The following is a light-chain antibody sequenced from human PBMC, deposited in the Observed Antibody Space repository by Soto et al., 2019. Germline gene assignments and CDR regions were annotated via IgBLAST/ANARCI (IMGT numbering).Light chain of an antibody. V-gene: IGKV3-15*01. CDR1: QAINNN. CDR3: QQYNNWPQT. CDR2: GAS. J-gene: IGKJ1*01. Sequence: VLTQAPDTLSVSPGESATLSCRASQAINNNVAWYQLKDGQVPRLLIYGASTRAADVPARFSGGGSGTEFTLTISSLQSEDFAEYHCQQYNNWPQTFGQGTKVEIK.